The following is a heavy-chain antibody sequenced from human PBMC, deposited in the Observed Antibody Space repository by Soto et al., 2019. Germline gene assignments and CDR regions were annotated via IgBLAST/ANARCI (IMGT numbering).Heavy chain of an antibody. CDR1: GGSVSSDYW. J-gene: IGHJ4*02. V-gene: IGHV4-4*02. D-gene: IGHD1-26*01. CDR2: IYHSGRT. Sequence: QVQLQESGPGVVKPSGTLSLTCAVSGGSVSSDYWWSWVRLPPGKGLEWIGEIYHSGRTNYNPSLKSRVTISLDKSKNQLSLILNSVTAADTAVYYCARDRPSYGRNLDYWGQGTVVTVSS. CDR3: ARDRPSYGRNLDY.